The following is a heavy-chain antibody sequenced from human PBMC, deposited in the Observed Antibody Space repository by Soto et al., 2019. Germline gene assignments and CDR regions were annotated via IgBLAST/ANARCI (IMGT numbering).Heavy chain of an antibody. CDR3: ARGGRVVVVTAALDY. V-gene: IGHV1-46*01. CDR1: GDTFTDYY. D-gene: IGHD2-21*02. J-gene: IGHJ4*02. CDR2: VNPSGGHT. Sequence: QVQLVQSGAEVKKPGASVKVSCKASGDTFTDYYIHWVRQAPGQGLEWMGTVNPSGGHTTYAQHFLGRRTMTRDTSTSTRYMELTSLTSEDTAVYYCARGGRVVVVTAALDYWGQGTLVTVSS.